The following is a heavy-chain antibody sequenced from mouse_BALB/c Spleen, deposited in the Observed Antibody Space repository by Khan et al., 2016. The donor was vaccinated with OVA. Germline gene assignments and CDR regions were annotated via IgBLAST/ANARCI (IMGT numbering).Heavy chain of an antibody. CDR2: ISPGSGDT. CDR3: ARRNYFGYTFAY. CDR1: GYTFTDYY. Sequence: QVQLQQPGAELARPGASVKLSCKASGYTFTDYYINWVKQRTGQGLEWIGEISPGSGDTYYNEKFKGMAPLTADKSSTTAYMQLSSLTSEASAVYFCARRNYFGYTFAYWGQGTLVTVSA. J-gene: IGHJ3*01. D-gene: IGHD1-2*01. V-gene: IGHV1-77*01.